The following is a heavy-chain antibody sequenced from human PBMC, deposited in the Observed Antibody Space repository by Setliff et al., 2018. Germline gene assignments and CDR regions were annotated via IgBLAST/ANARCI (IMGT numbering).Heavy chain of an antibody. CDR2: ISGYNGNT. V-gene: IGHV1-18*01. Sequence: ASVKVSCKTSGYSFINYGLSWMRQAPGQGLEWVGWISGYNGNTDYAQNLQGRVTMTIDTSTSTAYMELRSLRSDDTAVYYCARVPRLEWLLPTFDHWGQGTLVTVSS. J-gene: IGHJ4*02. CDR1: GYSFINYG. D-gene: IGHD3-3*01. CDR3: ARVPRLEWLLPTFDH.